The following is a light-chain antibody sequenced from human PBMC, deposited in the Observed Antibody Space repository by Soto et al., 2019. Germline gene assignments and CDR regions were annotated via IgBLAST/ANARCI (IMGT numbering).Light chain of an antibody. CDR2: AAS. CDR3: QPSHNTPWT. Sequence: DIQMTQSPSSLSASVGDRVTITCRASQSISSYLNWYQQKPGKAPKLLIYAASSLQSGVPSRFSGSGSGTDFTLTISSLQAEDFATYYSQPSHNTPWTFGQGTNVEIK. CDR1: QSISSY. J-gene: IGKJ1*01. V-gene: IGKV1-39*01.